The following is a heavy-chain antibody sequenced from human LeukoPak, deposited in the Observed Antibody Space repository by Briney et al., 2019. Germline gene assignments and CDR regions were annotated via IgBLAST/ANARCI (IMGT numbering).Heavy chain of an antibody. D-gene: IGHD3-10*01. V-gene: IGHV1-18*01. J-gene: IGHJ5*02. CDR1: GYTFTSYG. CDR2: ISAYNGNT. CDR3: ARDAGGTMVRGVIITGENWFDP. Sequence: ASVKVSCKASGYTFTSYGISWVRQAPGQGLEWMGWISAYNGNTNYAQKFQGRVTMTRDTSISTAYMELSRLRSDDTAVYYCARDAGGTMVRGVIITGENWFDPWGQGTLVTVSS.